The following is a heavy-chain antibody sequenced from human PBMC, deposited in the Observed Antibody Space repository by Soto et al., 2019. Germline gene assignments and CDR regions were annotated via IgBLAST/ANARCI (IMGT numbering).Heavy chain of an antibody. J-gene: IGHJ4*02. CDR1: GGSISSSSYY. Sequence: SEALSLICTVSGGSISSSSYYWGWIRQPPGKGLEWIGSIYYSGSTYYNPSLKSRVTISVDTSKNQFSLKLSSVTAADTAVYYCARPYSGSEFDYWGQGTLLTVSS. V-gene: IGHV4-39*01. CDR3: ARPYSGSEFDY. CDR2: IYYSGST. D-gene: IGHD1-26*01.